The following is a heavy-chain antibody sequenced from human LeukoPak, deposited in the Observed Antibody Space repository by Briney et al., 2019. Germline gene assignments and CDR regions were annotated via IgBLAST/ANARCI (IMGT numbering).Heavy chain of an antibody. CDR2: INHSGST. Sequence: SETLSLTCAVYGGSFSGYYWSWIRQPPGKGLEWIGEINHSGSTNYNPSLKSRVTISVDTSKNQFSLKLSSVTAADTAVYYCARGLRYCSSTSCYSGHRARVLNRFDPWGQGTLVTVSS. J-gene: IGHJ5*02. D-gene: IGHD2-2*01. CDR1: GGSFSGYY. V-gene: IGHV4-34*01. CDR3: ARGLRYCSSTSCYSGHRARVLNRFDP.